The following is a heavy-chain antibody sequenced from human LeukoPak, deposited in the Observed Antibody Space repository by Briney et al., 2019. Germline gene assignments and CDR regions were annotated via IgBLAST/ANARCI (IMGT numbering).Heavy chain of an antibody. CDR3: ARLGYSSSLPDY. J-gene: IGHJ4*02. D-gene: IGHD6-6*01. CDR1: GFTFSTYS. V-gene: IGHV3-21*01. Sequence: GGSLRLSCAASGFTFSTYSINWVRQAPGKGLEWVSSIGSSSSRIYYADSVKGRFTISRDNARNSLYLQMNSLRAEDTAVYYCARLGYSSSLPDYWGRGTLVTVSS. CDR2: IGSSSSRI.